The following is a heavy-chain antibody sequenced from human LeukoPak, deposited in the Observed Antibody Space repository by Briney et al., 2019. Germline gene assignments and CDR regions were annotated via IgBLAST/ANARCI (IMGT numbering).Heavy chain of an antibody. CDR1: GFPFNAYW. V-gene: IGHV4-34*01. CDR2: INHSGST. J-gene: IGHJ4*02. Sequence: GSLRLSCAASGFPFNAYWMTWVRQAPGKGLEWIGEINHSGSTNYNPSLKSRVTISVDTSKNQFSLKLSSVTAADTAVYYCASDEITMEGDYWGQGTLVTVSS. CDR3: ASDEITMEGDY. D-gene: IGHD3-10*01.